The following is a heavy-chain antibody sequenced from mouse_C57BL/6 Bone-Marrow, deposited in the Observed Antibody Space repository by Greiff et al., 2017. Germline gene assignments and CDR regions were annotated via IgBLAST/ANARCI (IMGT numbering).Heavy chain of an antibody. CDR2: IRSKSNNYAT. J-gene: IGHJ3*01. CDR3: VRHYYGSFAY. D-gene: IGHD1-2*01. V-gene: IGHV10-1*01. CDR1: GFSFNTYA. Sequence: EVKLVESGGGLVQPKGSLKLSCAASGFSFNTYAMNWVRQAPGKGLEWVARIRSKSNNYATYYADSVKDRFTISRDDSESMLYLQMNNLKTEDTAMYYCVRHYYGSFAYWGQGTLVTVSA.